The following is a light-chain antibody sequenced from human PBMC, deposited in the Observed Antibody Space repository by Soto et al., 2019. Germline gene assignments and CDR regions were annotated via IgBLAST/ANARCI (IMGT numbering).Light chain of an antibody. Sequence: QSVLTQPRSVSGSPGQSVTISCTGTSSDVGGYHFVSWYQQYPGKAPKLMIYDVSKRPSGVPDRFSGSNSGHTASLTISGLQAEDEADYYCCSYAGSYSSYNYVFGTGTKVTVL. CDR1: SSDVGGYHF. J-gene: IGLJ1*01. CDR3: CSYAGSYSSYNYV. V-gene: IGLV2-11*01. CDR2: DVS.